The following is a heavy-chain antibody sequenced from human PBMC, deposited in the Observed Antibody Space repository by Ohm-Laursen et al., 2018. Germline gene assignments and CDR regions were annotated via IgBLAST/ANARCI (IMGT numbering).Heavy chain of an antibody. J-gene: IGHJ4*02. CDR2: ISNDGSNK. Sequence: SLRLSCAASGFTFSSYGMHWVRQAPGKGLEWVALISNDGSNKYYADSVKGRFTISRDNSKNTLNLQMNSLRTEDTAVYYCAGGPGDAGTFDYWGQGTLVTVSS. CDR3: AGGPGDAGTFDY. D-gene: IGHD2-15*01. CDR1: GFTFSSYG. V-gene: IGHV3-30*03.